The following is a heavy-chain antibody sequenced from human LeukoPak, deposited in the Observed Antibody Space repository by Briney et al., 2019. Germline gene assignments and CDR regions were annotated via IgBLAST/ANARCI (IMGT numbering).Heavy chain of an antibody. CDR3: ARIFMLDLYNWFDP. CDR1: GFTFSSYS. J-gene: IGHJ5*02. V-gene: IGHV3-21*01. D-gene: IGHD2-8*01. CDR2: ISSSSYI. Sequence: GGSLRLSCAASGFTFSSYSMNWVRQAPGKGLEWVSSISSSSYIYYADSVKGRFTIFRDNAKNSLYLQMNSLRAEDTAVYYCARIFMLDLYNWFDPWGQGTLVTVSS.